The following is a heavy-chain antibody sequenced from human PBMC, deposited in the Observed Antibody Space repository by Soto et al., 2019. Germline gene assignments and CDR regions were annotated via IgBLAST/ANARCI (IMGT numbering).Heavy chain of an antibody. D-gene: IGHD3-10*01. CDR3: ARDPQYYYGSGSYSSFFDY. Sequence: GASVKVSCKASGYTFTSYYMHWVRQAPGQGLEWMGIINPSGGSTSYAQKFQGRVTMTRDTSTSTVYVELSSLRSEDTAVYYCARDPQYYYGSGSYSSFFDYWGQGTLVTVSS. CDR2: INPSGGST. J-gene: IGHJ4*02. V-gene: IGHV1-46*01. CDR1: GYTFTSYY.